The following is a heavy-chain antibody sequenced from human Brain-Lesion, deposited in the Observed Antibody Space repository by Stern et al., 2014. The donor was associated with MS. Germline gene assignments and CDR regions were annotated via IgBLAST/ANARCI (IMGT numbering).Heavy chain of an antibody. CDR1: GYTFIRYA. D-gene: IGHD3-22*01. CDR3: ARDDHRDSSGHYAPFDY. CDR2: INGVDDKT. J-gene: IGHJ4*02. V-gene: IGHV1-3*01. Sequence: QLVQSGAEVKKPGASVKVSCKASGYTFIRYAMQWVRQAPGQRLEWLGRINGVDDKTKYSHKFQGRVTITRDTSANTVYMELSSLRSEDTAVYYCARDDHRDSSGHYAPFDYWGQGTRVTVSS.